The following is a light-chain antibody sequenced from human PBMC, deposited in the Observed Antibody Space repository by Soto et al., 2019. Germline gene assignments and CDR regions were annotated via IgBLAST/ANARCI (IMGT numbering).Light chain of an antibody. J-gene: IGLJ2*01. V-gene: IGLV2-14*01. CDR3: SSFRRGNTVI. CDR1: SSDVGGYVY. CDR2: DVT. Sequence: QSALPQPASVSGSPGQSITISCTGTSSDVGGYVYVSWYQQYPGKAPKVMIYDVTNRPSGVSNRFSGSKSGNTASLTISGLQAEDEADYYCSSFRRGNTVIVGGGTQLTVL.